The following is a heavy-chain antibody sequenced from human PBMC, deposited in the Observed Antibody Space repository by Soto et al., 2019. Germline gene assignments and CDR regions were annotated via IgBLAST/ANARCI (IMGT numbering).Heavy chain of an antibody. CDR2: INPSGGST. Sequence: ASVKVSWKASGYTFTSYYMYWVRQAPGQGLEWMGIINPSGGSTSYAQKFQGRVTMTRGTSTSTVYMELSSLRSEDTAVYYCAILVLSIFGVGQPDYYYYGMDVWGQGTTVTVSS. D-gene: IGHD3-3*01. J-gene: IGHJ6*02. V-gene: IGHV1-46*01. CDR1: GYTFTSYY. CDR3: AILVLSIFGVGQPDYYYYGMDV.